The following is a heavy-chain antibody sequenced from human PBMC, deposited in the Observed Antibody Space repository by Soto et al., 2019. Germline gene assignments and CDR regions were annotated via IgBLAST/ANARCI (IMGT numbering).Heavy chain of an antibody. D-gene: IGHD2-8*01. CDR2: IYYSGST. CDR1: GGSIISYY. Sequence: SETLSLTCTVSGGSIISYYWSWILQPPGKGLEWIGYIYYSGSTNYNPSLKSRVTISVDTSKNQFSLKLSSVTAADTAVYHCARLTKGFDYWGQGTLVTVSS. CDR3: ARLTKGFDY. J-gene: IGHJ4*02. V-gene: IGHV4-59*08.